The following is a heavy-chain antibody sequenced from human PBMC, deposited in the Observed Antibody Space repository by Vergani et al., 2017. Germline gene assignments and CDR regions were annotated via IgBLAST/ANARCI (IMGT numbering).Heavy chain of an antibody. CDR3: ARDRCSGGSCYPNWFDP. V-gene: IGHV1-3*01. CDR1: GYTFTSYA. J-gene: IGHJ5*02. D-gene: IGHD2-15*01. CDR2: INAGNGNT. Sequence: QVQLVQSGAEVKKPGASVKVSCKASGYTFTSYAMHWVRQAPGQRLEWMGWINAGNGNTKYSQKFQGRVTITRETSASTAYMELSSLRSEDTAVYYCARDRCSGGSCYPNWFDPWGQGTLVTVSS.